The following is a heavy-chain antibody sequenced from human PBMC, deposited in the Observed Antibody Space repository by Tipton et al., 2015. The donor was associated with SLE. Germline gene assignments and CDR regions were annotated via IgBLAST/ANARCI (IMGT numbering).Heavy chain of an antibody. J-gene: IGHJ6*03. CDR2: VYDSGTT. CDR1: GGSIRNYF. Sequence: TLSLTCTVSGGSIRNYFWHWIRQSPGKGLEWIGYVYDSGTTKYNPSLKSRLTISVDTSKSHFSLKLTSVTAADTAIYYCARAGAGYYYYYYMDVWGKGTTVTVSS. V-gene: IGHV4-59*01. CDR3: ARAGAGYYYYYYMDV.